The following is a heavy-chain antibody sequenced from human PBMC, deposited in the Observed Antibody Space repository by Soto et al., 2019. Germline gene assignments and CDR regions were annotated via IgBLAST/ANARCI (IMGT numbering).Heavy chain of an antibody. CDR3: EREAGTGALLSYGMDV. CDR1: GGSISNYY. J-gene: IGHJ6*02. CDR2: IYHTGNT. D-gene: IGHD6-19*01. V-gene: IGHV4-59*01. Sequence: PSETLSLTCTVSGGSISNYYWSWIRQPPGKGLEWIGYIYHTGNTKYIPSLKSRLTISVDTSKNQFSLKLNSVTAADTAIYYCEREAGTGALLSYGMDVWGQGTTVTVSS.